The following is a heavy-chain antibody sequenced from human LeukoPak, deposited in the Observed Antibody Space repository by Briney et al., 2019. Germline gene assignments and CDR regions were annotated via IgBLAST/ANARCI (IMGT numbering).Heavy chain of an antibody. CDR3: ARDDYSGYVHAFDI. Sequence: GGSLRLSCAASGFTFSSYGMHWVRQAPGKGLEWVAVISYDGSNKYYADSVKGRFTISRDNSKNTLYLQMNSLRAEDTAVYYCARDDYSGYVHAFDIWGQGTMVTVSS. J-gene: IGHJ3*02. CDR2: ISYDGSNK. D-gene: IGHD5-12*01. V-gene: IGHV3-30*03. CDR1: GFTFSSYG.